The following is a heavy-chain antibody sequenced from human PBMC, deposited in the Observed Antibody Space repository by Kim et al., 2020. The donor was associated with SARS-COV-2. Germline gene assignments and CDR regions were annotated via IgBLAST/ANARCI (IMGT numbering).Heavy chain of an antibody. CDR2: IYFNGIT. Sequence: SETLSLTCSVSGGSLSSTSYYWGWIRQAPGAGLEWLGTIYFNGITYYNPSLNSRVTMSVDTSKNDFSLKLTSVTAADTAVYYCAREGMGVTAFDHWGQGTLVTVSS. D-gene: IGHD3-10*01. V-gene: IGHV4-39*07. CDR1: GGSLSSTSYY. CDR3: AREGMGVTAFDH. J-gene: IGHJ4*02.